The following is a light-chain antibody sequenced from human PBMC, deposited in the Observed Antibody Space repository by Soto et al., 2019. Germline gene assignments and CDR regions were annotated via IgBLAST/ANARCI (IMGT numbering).Light chain of an antibody. CDR1: QTISTW. V-gene: IGKV1-5*01. CDR2: DAS. Sequence: DIQVTQSPPTLSASVGDRVTITCRASQTISTWMAWYQQKPGKAPKLLVYDASTLQSGVASRFSGSGSGTEFTLIISGLQPDDFATYYCQQYNSYWTFGQGTKVDI. J-gene: IGKJ1*01. CDR3: QQYNSYWT.